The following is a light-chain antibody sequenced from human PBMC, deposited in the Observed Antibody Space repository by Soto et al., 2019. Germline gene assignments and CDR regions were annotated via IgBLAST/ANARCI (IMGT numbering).Light chain of an antibody. CDR1: QSASSS. Sequence: EIVMTRSPGTLSMSPGERATLSCRASQSASSSLAWYQQKPGQAPRLLISDASNRATGIPARFSGSGSGTDFTLTINSLEPEDFAVYYCQQRSSWPITFGQGTRLEV. CDR3: QQRSSWPIT. V-gene: IGKV3-11*01. CDR2: DAS. J-gene: IGKJ5*01.